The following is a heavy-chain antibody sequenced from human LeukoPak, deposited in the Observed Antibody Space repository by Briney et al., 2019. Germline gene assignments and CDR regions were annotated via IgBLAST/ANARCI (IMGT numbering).Heavy chain of an antibody. J-gene: IGHJ4*02. CDR1: GFTFSSYA. D-gene: IGHD5-18*01. V-gene: IGHV3-30*04. CDR3: ARDPGYSYGFYYFDY. Sequence: PGRSLRLSCAASGFTFSSYAMHWVRQAPGKGLEWVAVISYDGSNKYYADSVKGRFTISRDNSKNTLYLQMNSLRAEDTAVYYCARDPGYSYGFYYFDYWGQGTLVTVSS. CDR2: ISYDGSNK.